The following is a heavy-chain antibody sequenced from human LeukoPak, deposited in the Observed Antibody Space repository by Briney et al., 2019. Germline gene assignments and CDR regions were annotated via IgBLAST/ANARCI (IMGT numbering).Heavy chain of an antibody. CDR3: ARQQLVPGRAFDI. V-gene: IGHV4-34*01. D-gene: IGHD6-13*01. Sequence: SETLSLTCAVYGGSFSGYCWSWIRQPPGKGLEWIGEINQSGSTNYNPSLKSRVTISVDTSKNQFSLKLSSVTAADTAVYYCARQQLVPGRAFDIWGQGTMVTVSS. J-gene: IGHJ3*02. CDR1: GGSFSGYC. CDR2: INQSGST.